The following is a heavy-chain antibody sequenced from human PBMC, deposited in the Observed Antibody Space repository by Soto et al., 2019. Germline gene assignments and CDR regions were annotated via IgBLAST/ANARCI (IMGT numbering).Heavy chain of an antibody. CDR3: ASSRYYYYYYGMDV. J-gene: IGHJ6*02. CDR2: IYYSGST. Sequence: SETLSLTCTVSGGSVSSGSYYWSWIRQPPGKGLEWIGYIYYSGSTNYNPSLKSRVTIPVDTSKNQFSLKLSSVTAADTAVYYCASSRYYYYYYGMDVWGQGTTVTVSS. CDR1: GGSVSSGSYY. D-gene: IGHD6-13*01. V-gene: IGHV4-61*01.